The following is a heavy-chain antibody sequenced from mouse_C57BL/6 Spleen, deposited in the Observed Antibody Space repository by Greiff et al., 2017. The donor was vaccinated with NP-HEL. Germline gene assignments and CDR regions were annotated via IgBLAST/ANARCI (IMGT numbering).Heavy chain of an antibody. J-gene: IGHJ1*03. D-gene: IGHD3-2*02. V-gene: IGHV1-61*01. Sequence: QVQLQQSGAELVRPGSSVKLSCKASGYTFTSYWMDWVKQRPGQGLEWIGNIYSSDSETHYNQKFKDKATLTVNKSSSTAYMQLSSLTSEDSAVYYCARQLRLRNWYFDVWGTGTTVTVSS. CDR2: IYSSDSET. CDR3: ARQLRLRNWYFDV. CDR1: GYTFTSYW.